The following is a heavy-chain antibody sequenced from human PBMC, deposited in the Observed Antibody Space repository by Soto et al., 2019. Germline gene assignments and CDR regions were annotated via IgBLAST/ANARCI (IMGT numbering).Heavy chain of an antibody. CDR1: GFTFSSYA. CDR3: AREPYYDFWSGPYYGMDV. D-gene: IGHD3-3*01. CDR2: ISYDGSNK. V-gene: IGHV3-30-3*01. Sequence: VGSLRLSCAASGFTFSSYAMHCVRQAPGKGLEWVAVISYDGSNKYYADSVKGRFTISRDNSKNTLYLQMNSLRAEDTAVYYCAREPYYDFWSGPYYGMDVWGQGTTVTVSS. J-gene: IGHJ6*02.